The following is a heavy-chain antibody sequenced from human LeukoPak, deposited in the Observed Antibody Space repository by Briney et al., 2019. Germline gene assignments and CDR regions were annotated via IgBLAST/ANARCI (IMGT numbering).Heavy chain of an antibody. D-gene: IGHD3-22*01. J-gene: IGHJ3*02. V-gene: IGHV4-59*01. CDR3: ARESWYYDSSGYYYAPHDAFDI. CDR2: IYYSGST. Sequence: PSGTLSLTCTVSGGSISSYYWSWIRQPPGKGLEWIGYIYYSGSTNYNPSLKSRVTISVDTSKNQFSLKLSSVTAADTAVYYCARESWYYDSSGYYYAPHDAFDIWGQGTMVTVSS. CDR1: GGSISSYY.